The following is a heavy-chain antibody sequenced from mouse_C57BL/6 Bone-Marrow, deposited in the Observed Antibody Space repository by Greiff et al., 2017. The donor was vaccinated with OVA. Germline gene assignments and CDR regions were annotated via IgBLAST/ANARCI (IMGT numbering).Heavy chain of an antibody. D-gene: IGHD2-3*01. CDR1: GYTFTSYW. Sequence: VQLQQPGAELVLPGASVKLSCKASGYTFTSYWMHWVKQRPGQGLEWIGEIDPSDSYTNYNPKFKGKSTLTVDKSSSAAYMQLSSLTSEDSAVYYCARGDGPYWYFDVWGTGTTVTVSS. CDR2: IDPSDSYT. CDR3: ARGDGPYWYFDV. J-gene: IGHJ1*03. V-gene: IGHV1-69*01.